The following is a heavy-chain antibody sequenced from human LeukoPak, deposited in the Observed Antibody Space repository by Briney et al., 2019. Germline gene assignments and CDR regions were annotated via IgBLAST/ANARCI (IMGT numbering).Heavy chain of an antibody. CDR2: IYYSGST. Sequence: SETLSLTCTVSGGSISSSSYYWGWIRQPPGKGLEWIGSIYYSGSTYHNPSLKSRVTISVDTSKNQFSLKLSSVTAADTAVYYCARPQYYDSSGYYPGAFDIWGQGTMVTVSS. V-gene: IGHV4-39*01. J-gene: IGHJ3*02. D-gene: IGHD3-22*01. CDR3: ARPQYYDSSGYYPGAFDI. CDR1: GGSISSSSYY.